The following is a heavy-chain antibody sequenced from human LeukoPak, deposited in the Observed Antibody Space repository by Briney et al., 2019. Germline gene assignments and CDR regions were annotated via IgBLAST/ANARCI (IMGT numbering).Heavy chain of an antibody. J-gene: IGHJ6*02. CDR1: GFTFSSYA. D-gene: IGHD2/OR15-2a*01. Sequence: GGSLRLSCAASGFTFSSYAMHWVRQAPGKGLEWVAVISYDGRNKYYADTVKGRFTISRDHSKNTLYLQMSSLRAEDTAVYYCASELLWFNYYYYGMDVWGQGTTVTVSS. CDR2: ISYDGRNK. V-gene: IGHV3-30*04. CDR3: ASELLWFNYYYYGMDV.